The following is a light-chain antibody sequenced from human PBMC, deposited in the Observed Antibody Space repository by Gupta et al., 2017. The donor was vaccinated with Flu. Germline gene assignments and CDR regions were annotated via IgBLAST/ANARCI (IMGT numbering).Light chain of an antibody. Sequence: ELALTQSPGTLSLSPGERATLSCRASQSVNNNLLTWYQQKPGQAPRLLIYGASSRATGIPDRFSGSGSGTDFTLTISSLEPEDFAVYYCQQDCRSVYNFGQGTKLEIK. V-gene: IGKV3-20*01. J-gene: IGKJ2*01. CDR1: QSVNNNL. CDR2: GAS. CDR3: QQDCRSVYN.